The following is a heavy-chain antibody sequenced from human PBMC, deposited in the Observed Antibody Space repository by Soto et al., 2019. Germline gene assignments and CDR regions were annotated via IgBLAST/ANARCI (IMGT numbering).Heavy chain of an antibody. CDR2: IIPILGIA. J-gene: IGHJ4*02. V-gene: IGHV1-69*04. CDR3: ARDRWGSTSFTYFDY. Sequence: GASVKVSCKASGVTFSSYTISSVRQAPGQGLEWMGRIIPILGIANYAQKFQGRVTITADKSTSTAYMELSSLRSEDTAVYYCARDRWGSTSFTYFDYWGQGTLVTVSS. CDR1: GVTFSSYT. D-gene: IGHD2-2*01.